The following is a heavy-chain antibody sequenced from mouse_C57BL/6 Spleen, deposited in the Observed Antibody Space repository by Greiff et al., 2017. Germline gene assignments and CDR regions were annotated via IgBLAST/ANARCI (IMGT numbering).Heavy chain of an antibody. D-gene: IGHD2-12*01. CDR3: ARGTILRPFFDY. CDR2: IDPNGGGT. J-gene: IGHJ2*01. V-gene: IGHV1-72*01. CDR1: GYTFTSYW. Sequence: QVQLQQPGAELVKPGASVKLSCKASGYTFTSYWMHWVKQRPGRGLEWIGRIDPNGGGTKYNEKFKSKATLTVDKPSSTAYMQRSSLTSEDSAVYCGARGTILRPFFDYWGQGTTLTVSS.